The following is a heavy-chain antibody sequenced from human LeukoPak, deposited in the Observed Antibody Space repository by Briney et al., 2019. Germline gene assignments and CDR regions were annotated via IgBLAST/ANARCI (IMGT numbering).Heavy chain of an antibody. CDR1: GFTFRSYG. Sequence: GGSLRLSCAASGFTFRSYGMHWVRQAPGKGLERAAVISFDGSDKYFADSVKGRFTISRDNSKNTLYLQMNSLGAEDTAVYYCAKSSPILRYFDWLSGMDYWGQGTLVTVSS. CDR3: AKSSPILRYFDWLSGMDY. V-gene: IGHV3-30*18. D-gene: IGHD3-9*01. J-gene: IGHJ4*02. CDR2: ISFDGSDK.